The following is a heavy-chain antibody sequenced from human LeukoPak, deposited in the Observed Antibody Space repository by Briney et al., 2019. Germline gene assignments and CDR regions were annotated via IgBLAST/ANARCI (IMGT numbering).Heavy chain of an antibody. D-gene: IGHD6-6*01. V-gene: IGHV3-21*01. J-gene: IGHJ5*01. CDR1: GFTFTSYG. CDR2: ISSSSSYI. CDR3: TRDPRHFDS. Sequence: PGGSLRLSCAASGFTFTSYGMTWVRQAQGKGLEWVSSISSSSSYIYYADSVKGRFTISRDNAENSLYLQMSSLRVEDTAMYYCTRDPRHFDSCGQGTLVTVSS.